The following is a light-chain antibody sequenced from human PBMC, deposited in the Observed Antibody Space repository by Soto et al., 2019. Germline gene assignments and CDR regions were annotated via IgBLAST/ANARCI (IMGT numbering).Light chain of an antibody. J-gene: IGLJ1*01. Sequence: QSALTQPPSVSGAPGQRVTISCTGSNSNIGAGYDVHWYKQLQGTAPKHLIYGNDNRPPGVPDRFCGTKSGTSAALAITGRLAEDEADYYCQPYDSSLSGDVFGTGTKVTVL. V-gene: IGLV1-40*01. CDR3: QPYDSSLSGDV. CDR1: NSNIGAGYD. CDR2: GND.